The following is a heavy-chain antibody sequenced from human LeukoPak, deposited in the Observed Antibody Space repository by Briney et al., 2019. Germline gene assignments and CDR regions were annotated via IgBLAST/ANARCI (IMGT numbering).Heavy chain of an antibody. V-gene: IGHV3-21*01. CDR2: ISSSSSYI. J-gene: IGHJ3*02. D-gene: IGHD2-8*01. Sequence: GGSLRLXCAASGFTYSSYSMNWVRRAPGKGLESVSSISSSSSYIYYADSVKGRFTISRDNAKNSLYLQMNSLRAEDTAVYYCARDRTIDCTNGVCYSRGAFDIWGQGTMVTVSS. CDR3: ARDRTIDCTNGVCYSRGAFDI. CDR1: GFTYSSYS.